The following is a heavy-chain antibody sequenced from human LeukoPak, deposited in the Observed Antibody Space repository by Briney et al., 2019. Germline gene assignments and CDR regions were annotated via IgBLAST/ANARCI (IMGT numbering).Heavy chain of an antibody. CDR2: INPNSGGT. Sequence: GASVKVSCKASGYTFTSYDINWVRQATGQGLEWMGWINPNSGGTNYAQKFQGRVTMTRDTSISTAYMELSRLRSDDTAVYYCARDRVVVAASDAFDIWGQGTTVTVSS. CDR1: GYTFTSYD. V-gene: IGHV1-2*02. D-gene: IGHD2-15*01. CDR3: ARDRVVVAASDAFDI. J-gene: IGHJ3*02.